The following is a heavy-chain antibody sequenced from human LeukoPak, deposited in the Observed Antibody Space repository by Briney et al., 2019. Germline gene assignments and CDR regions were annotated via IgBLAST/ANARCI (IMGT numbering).Heavy chain of an antibody. CDR2: INWNGGSI. CDR3: TRGYCSGGSCFAFDY. Sequence: GGSLRLSCAASGFTFDDYGMGWVRQAPGKGLEWVSGINWNGGSIGYADSVKGRFTVSRDDAKNSLYLQMTSLSAEDTALYYCTRGYCSGGSCFAFDYWGQGTLVTVSS. CDR1: GFTFDDYG. J-gene: IGHJ4*02. D-gene: IGHD2-15*01. V-gene: IGHV3-20*04.